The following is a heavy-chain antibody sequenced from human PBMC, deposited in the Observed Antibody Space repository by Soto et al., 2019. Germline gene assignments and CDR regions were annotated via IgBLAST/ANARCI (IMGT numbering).Heavy chain of an antibody. CDR3: ARHRFLEWDP. CDR2: IYYSGRT. CDR1: GSSISSYY. Sequence: SETLSLTCTFSGSSISSYYWSLIRQPPGKGLEWIGYIYYSGRTNYNPSLKSRVTISVDTSKNQFSLKLSSVTAADTAVYYCARHRFLEWDPWGQGTLVTVSS. J-gene: IGHJ5*02. V-gene: IGHV4-59*08. D-gene: IGHD3-3*01.